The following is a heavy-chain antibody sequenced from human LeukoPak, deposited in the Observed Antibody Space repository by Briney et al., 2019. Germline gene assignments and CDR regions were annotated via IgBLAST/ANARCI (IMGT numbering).Heavy chain of an antibody. CDR3: ARSDWYLRGDAFDI. Sequence: SETLSLTCTVSGGSIRSYYWSWIRQPPGKGLEWIGYIYNSDRINYNPSFKSRVTISLDTSKNHFFLNLTSVTATDTAVYYCARSDWYLRGDAFDIWGQGTVLTVSS. V-gene: IGHV4-59*01. D-gene: IGHD3-9*01. CDR1: GGSIRSYY. J-gene: IGHJ3*02. CDR2: IYNSDRI.